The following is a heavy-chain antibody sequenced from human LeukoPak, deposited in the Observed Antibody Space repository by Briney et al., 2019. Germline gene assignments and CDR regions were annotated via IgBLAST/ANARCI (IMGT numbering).Heavy chain of an antibody. V-gene: IGHV1-18*01. CDR2: ISPYNGNT. CDR1: GYTFNTYG. D-gene: IGHD3-22*01. CDR3: ARGPHERSGYPDD. J-gene: IGHJ4*02. Sequence: ASVKDSCKPSGYTFNTYGITWVRQAPGQGLEWMGWISPYNGNTNYAQKFQGRVTLTTDTSTSTAYMELRSLRSDDTAVYYCARGPHERSGYPDDWGQGTLVTVSS.